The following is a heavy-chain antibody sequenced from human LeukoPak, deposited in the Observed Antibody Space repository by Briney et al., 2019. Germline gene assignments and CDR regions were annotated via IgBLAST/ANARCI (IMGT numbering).Heavy chain of an antibody. CDR1: GFTFTSYD. CDR3: AKDSSSGTYFDY. J-gene: IGHJ4*02. D-gene: IGHD3-22*01. Sequence: GGSLRLSCAASGFTFTSYDMSWVSQAPGKGLGWVSAISGSGGSSYYADSVKGRFAISRDNSKNTLYLQMNSLRAEDTAVYYCAKDSSSGTYFDYWGQGTLVTVSS. CDR2: ISGSGGSS. V-gene: IGHV3-23*01.